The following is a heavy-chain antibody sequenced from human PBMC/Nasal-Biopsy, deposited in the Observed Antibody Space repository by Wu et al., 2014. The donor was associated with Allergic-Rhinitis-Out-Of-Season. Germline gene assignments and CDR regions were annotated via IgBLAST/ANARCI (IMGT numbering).Heavy chain of an antibody. D-gene: IGHD6-19*01. CDR3: AGGQGWLIDY. CDR2: LTGRGNT. J-gene: IGHJ4*02. Sequence: LRLSCAASGFSFTTAWMSWVRQAPGKGLEWVSTLTGRGNTYYADSVKGRFSISRDNSKNSMYLQMNSLGAEDTAVYYCAGGQGWLIDYWGQGTLVTVSS. CDR1: GFSFTTAW. V-gene: IGHV3-69-1*01.